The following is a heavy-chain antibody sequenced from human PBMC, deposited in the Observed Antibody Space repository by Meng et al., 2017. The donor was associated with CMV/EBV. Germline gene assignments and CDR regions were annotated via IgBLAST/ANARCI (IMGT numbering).Heavy chain of an antibody. D-gene: IGHD4-11*01. CDR3: ASYSF. CDR2: IYYGGST. Sequence: LRLSCTVSGGSISSSSYYWGWIRQPPGKGLEWIGSIYYGGSTYYNPSLKSRVTISVDTSKNQFSLKLSSVTAADTAVYYCASYSFWGQGTLVTVSS. CDR1: GGSISSSSYY. J-gene: IGHJ4*02. V-gene: IGHV4-39*07.